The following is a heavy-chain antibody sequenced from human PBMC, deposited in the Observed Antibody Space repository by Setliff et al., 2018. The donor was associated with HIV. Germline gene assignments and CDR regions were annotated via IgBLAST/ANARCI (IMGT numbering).Heavy chain of an antibody. CDR3: ATYRGYNSGDRWSFFDY. J-gene: IGHJ4*02. V-gene: IGHV3-48*04. D-gene: IGHD2-15*01. Sequence: GGSLRLSCAASGFTFSVHGMHWVRQAPGKGLEWVSYISSSGSTIYYADSVKGRFTISRDNAKNSLYLQMNSLRAEDTAVYYCATYRGYNSGDRWSFFDYWGQGILVTVSS. CDR2: ISSSGSTI. CDR1: GFTFSVHG.